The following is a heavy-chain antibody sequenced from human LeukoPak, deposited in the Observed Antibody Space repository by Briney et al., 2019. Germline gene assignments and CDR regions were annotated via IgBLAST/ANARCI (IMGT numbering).Heavy chain of an antibody. J-gene: IGHJ4*02. V-gene: IGHV4-4*07. CDR2: MHPSGST. CDR1: GGSINNYY. CDR3: ARSISGSRFDY. Sequence: SETLSLTCTVSGGSINNYYWSWIRQPAGKGLEWIGRMHPSGSTNYNPSLKSRLTVSLDTSKNQFSLKLTSVTAADTAIYYCARSISGSRFDYWGQGTLVTVSS. D-gene: IGHD1-26*01.